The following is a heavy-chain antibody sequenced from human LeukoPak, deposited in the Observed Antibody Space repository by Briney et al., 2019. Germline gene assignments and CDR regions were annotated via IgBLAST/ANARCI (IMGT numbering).Heavy chain of an antibody. D-gene: IGHD1-14*01. CDR3: AKGEGTATAQYFDY. V-gene: IGHV3-33*06. J-gene: IGHJ4*02. Sequence: PGGSLRLSCAASGFTFSSYGMHWVRQAPGKGLEWVAVIWYDGSNKYYADSVKGRFTISRDNSKNTLYLQMNSLRAEDTAVYYCAKGEGTATAQYFDYWGQGTLVTVSS. CDR1: GFTFSSYG. CDR2: IWYDGSNK.